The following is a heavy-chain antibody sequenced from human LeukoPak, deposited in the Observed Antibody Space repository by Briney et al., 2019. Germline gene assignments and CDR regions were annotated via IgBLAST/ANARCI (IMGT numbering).Heavy chain of an antibody. V-gene: IGHV3-43D*03. CDR3: AKARGMDTAMVLTFDY. Sequence: GGSLRLSCAASGFTFDDYAMHWVRQAPGKGLEWVSLISWDGGSTYYADSVKGRFTISRDNSKNSLYLQMNSLRAEDTALYYCAKARGMDTAMVLTFDYWGQGTLVTVSS. D-gene: IGHD5-18*01. CDR2: ISWDGGST. J-gene: IGHJ4*02. CDR1: GFTFDDYA.